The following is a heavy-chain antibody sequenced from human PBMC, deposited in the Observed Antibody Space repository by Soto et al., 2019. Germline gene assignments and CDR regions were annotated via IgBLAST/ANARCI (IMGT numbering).Heavy chain of an antibody. CDR2: IYWDDDK. Sequence: QITLKESGPPLVKPTQTLTLTCTFSGFSLSTSGVGVGWIRQPPGKALEWLALIYWDDDKRYSPSLKSRLTITKDTSKNQVVLTMTNMDPVDTATYYCAHRRPATYYYGSGRRGGFFDYWGQGTLVTVSS. CDR1: GFSLSTSGVG. CDR3: AHRRPATYYYGSGRRGGFFDY. D-gene: IGHD3-10*01. V-gene: IGHV2-5*02. J-gene: IGHJ4*02.